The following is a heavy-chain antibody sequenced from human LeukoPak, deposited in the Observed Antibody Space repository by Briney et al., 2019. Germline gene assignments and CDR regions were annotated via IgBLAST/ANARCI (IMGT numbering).Heavy chain of an antibody. CDR1: GGSFSGYY. V-gene: IGHV4-34*01. J-gene: IGHJ4*02. CDR2: INHSGST. D-gene: IGHD6-19*01. CDR3: ARDRYSSGWYTDY. Sequence: PSETLSLTCAVYGGSFSGYYWSWIRQPPGKGLEWIGEINHSGSTNYNPSLKSRVTISVDTSKNQFSLKLSSVTAADTAVYYCARDRYSSGWYTDYWGQGTLVTVSS.